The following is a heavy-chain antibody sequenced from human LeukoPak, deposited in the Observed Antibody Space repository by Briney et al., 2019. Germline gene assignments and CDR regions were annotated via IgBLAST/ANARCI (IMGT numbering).Heavy chain of an antibody. V-gene: IGHV1-2*06. CDR1: GYTFTGYY. CDR3: ARVRHSTYYYDSSGYYPNWCDP. Sequence: ASVKVSCKASGYTFTGYYMLWVRQAPGQGLEWMGRINPNSGGTNYAQKFQGRVTMTRDTSISTAYMELSRLRSDDTAVYYCARVRHSTYYYDSSGYYPNWCDPWGQGTLVTVSS. J-gene: IGHJ5*02. CDR2: INPNSGGT. D-gene: IGHD3-22*01.